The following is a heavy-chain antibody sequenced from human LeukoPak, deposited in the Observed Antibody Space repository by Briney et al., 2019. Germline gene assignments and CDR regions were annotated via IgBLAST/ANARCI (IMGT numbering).Heavy chain of an antibody. CDR1: GGSFSGYY. J-gene: IGHJ4*02. Sequence: SETLSLTCAVYGGSFSGYYWSWIRQPPGKGLEWIGEINHSGSTNYNPSLKSRVTISVDTSKNQFSLKLSSVTAADTAVYYCARDICSGSLDYWGQGTLVTVSS. V-gene: IGHV4-34*01. CDR3: ARDICSGSLDY. D-gene: IGHD1-26*01. CDR2: INHSGST.